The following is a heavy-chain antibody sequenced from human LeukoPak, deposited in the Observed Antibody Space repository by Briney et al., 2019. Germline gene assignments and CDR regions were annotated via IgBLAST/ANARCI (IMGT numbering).Heavy chain of an antibody. V-gene: IGHV3-23*01. J-gene: IGHJ4*02. CDR2: ISGSGGST. Sequence: GGSLRLSCAAPGFTFSSYAMSWVRQAPGKGLEWVSAISGSGGSTYYADSVKGRFTISRDNSKNTLYLQMNSLRAEDTAVYYCAKGWLEWLEAYHFDYWGQGTLVTVSS. D-gene: IGHD3-3*01. CDR1: GFTFSSYA. CDR3: AKGWLEWLEAYHFDY.